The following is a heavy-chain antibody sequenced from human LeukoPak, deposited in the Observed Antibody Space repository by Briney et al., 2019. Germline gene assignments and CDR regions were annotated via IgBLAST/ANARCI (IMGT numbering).Heavy chain of an antibody. CDR3: ARAVDTAMVDFDY. V-gene: IGHV1-2*02. Sequence: ASVKVSCKASGYTFTGYYMHWVRQAPGQGLEWMGWINPNSGGTNYAQKFQGRVTMTRDTSISTAYMELSRLRSDDTAVYYCARAVDTAMVDFDYWGQGTLVTVSP. CDR1: GYTFTGYY. J-gene: IGHJ4*02. CDR2: INPNSGGT. D-gene: IGHD5-18*01.